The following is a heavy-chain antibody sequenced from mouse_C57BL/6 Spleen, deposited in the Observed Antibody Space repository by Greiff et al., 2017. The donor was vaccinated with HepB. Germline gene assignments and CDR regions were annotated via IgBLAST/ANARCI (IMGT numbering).Heavy chain of an antibody. D-gene: IGHD1-1*01. CDR2: IYPGSGST. CDR3: AREETTVVAEGY. CDR1: GYTFTSYW. V-gene: IGHV1-55*01. J-gene: IGHJ2*01. Sequence: QVQLKQPGAELVKPGASVKMSCKASGYTFTSYWITWVKQRPGQGLEWIGDIYPGSGSTNYNEKFKSKATLTVDTSSSTAYMQLSSLTSEDSAVYYCAREETTVVAEGYWGQGTTLTVSS.